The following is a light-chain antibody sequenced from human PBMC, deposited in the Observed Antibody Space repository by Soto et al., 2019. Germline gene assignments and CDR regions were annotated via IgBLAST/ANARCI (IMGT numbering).Light chain of an antibody. V-gene: IGKV1-39*01. CDR2: GAS. CDR3: QQRYSTPYT. J-gene: IGKJ2*01. CDR1: QSISSY. Sequence: DIQMTQSPSSLSASVGDRVTITCRASQSISSYLNWYQEKPGKAPKLLIYGASSLHSGVPSRFSGSGSGTDFTITISSLQPEDVATYYCQQRYSTPYTFGQGTKLEIK.